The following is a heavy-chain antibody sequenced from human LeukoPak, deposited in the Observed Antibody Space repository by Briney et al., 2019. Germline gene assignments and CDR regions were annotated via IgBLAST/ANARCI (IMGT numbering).Heavy chain of an antibody. CDR2: IYYSGTT. J-gene: IGHJ6*03. D-gene: IGHD4-17*01. Sequence: SETLSLTCIVSGGSISSYYWSWIRQPPGKGLEWIGYIYYSGTTNYNPSLKSRVTLSVDTSKNQFSLKLSSVTAADTAVYYCARYRYGDYRYYYYMDVWGKGTTVTISS. CDR3: ARYRYGDYRYYYYMDV. CDR1: GGSISSYY. V-gene: IGHV4-59*01.